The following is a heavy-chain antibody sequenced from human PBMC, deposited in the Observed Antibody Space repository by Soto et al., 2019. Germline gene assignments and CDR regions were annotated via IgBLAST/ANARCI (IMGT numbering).Heavy chain of an antibody. CDR2: INSDGSST. V-gene: IGHV3-74*01. J-gene: IGHJ4*02. D-gene: IGHD6-13*01. CDR1: GFTFSSYW. Sequence: GGSLRLSCAASGFTFSSYWMHWVRQAPGKGLVWVSRINSDGSSTSYADSVKGRFTISRDNAKNTLYLQMNSLRAEDTAVYYCARVGYSSSWVNFDYWGQGTRVTVSS. CDR3: ARVGYSSSWVNFDY.